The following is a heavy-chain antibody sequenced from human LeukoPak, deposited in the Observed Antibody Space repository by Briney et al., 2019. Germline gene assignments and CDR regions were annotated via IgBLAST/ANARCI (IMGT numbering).Heavy chain of an antibody. J-gene: IGHJ4*02. CDR3: AKVLQLGSGYHPDY. Sequence: GGSPRLSXAASGFTFISYALTWVRQPPGRGREGVSTITGSDDTTYYADSVKGRFTISRDYPKNTLHLQLNSLRAEDTAIYYCAKVLQLGSGYHPDYWGQGTLVTVSS. CDR2: ITGSDDTT. CDR1: GFTFISYA. V-gene: IGHV3-23*01. D-gene: IGHD3-22*01.